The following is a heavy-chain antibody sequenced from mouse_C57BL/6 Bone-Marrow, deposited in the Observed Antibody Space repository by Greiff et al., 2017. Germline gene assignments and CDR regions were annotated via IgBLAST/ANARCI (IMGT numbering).Heavy chain of an antibody. D-gene: IGHD2-5*01. V-gene: IGHV1-42*01. CDR3: AREDYSNYVGAMDY. Sequence: EVQLQQSGPELVKPGASVKISCKASGYSFTGYYMNWVKQSPEKSLEWIGEINPSTGGTTYNQKFKAKATLTVDKSSSTAYMQLKGLTSEDSAVYYCAREDYSNYVGAMDYWGQGTSVTVSS. J-gene: IGHJ4*01. CDR1: GYSFTGYY. CDR2: INPSTGGT.